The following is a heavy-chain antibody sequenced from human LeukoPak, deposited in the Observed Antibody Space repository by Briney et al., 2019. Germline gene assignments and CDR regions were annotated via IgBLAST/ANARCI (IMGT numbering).Heavy chain of an antibody. CDR1: LYSISSGCF. Sequence: SETLSLTCTVSLYSISSGCFWGWIRPPPGKGLEWIGSIFHSGDVYYNPSLKSRVTISVDTSKNRFSLKVTSVTAADTALYYCARVVASTSIDAWGQGTLVTVST. CDR2: IFHSGDV. CDR3: ARVVASTSIDA. V-gene: IGHV4-38-2*02. J-gene: IGHJ5*02. D-gene: IGHD2-15*01.